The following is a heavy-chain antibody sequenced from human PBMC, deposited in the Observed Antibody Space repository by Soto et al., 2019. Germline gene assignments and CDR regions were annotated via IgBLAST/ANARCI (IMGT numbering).Heavy chain of an antibody. Sequence: EVQLLESGGGLVQPGGSLRLSCAASGFTFSNYAMNWVRQAPGKGLEWVSAISGSGGFTYYADSVKGRFTLSRDTSKNTLFLQMNSLRAEDTAVFYCAKDGDTNIVGNYFDYWGQGTLVTVSS. CDR1: GFTFSNYA. D-gene: IGHD5-12*01. CDR2: ISGSGGFT. V-gene: IGHV3-23*01. J-gene: IGHJ4*02. CDR3: AKDGDTNIVGNYFDY.